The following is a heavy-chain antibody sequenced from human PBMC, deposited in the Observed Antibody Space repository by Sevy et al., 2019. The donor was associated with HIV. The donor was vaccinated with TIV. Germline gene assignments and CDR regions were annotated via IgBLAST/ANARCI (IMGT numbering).Heavy chain of an antibody. Sequence: GGSLRLSCAASGFTFSSYSMNWVRQAPGKGLEWVSYISSSSSTIYYADSVKGRFTISRDNAKNSLYLQMNSLRDEDTAVYYCARVIGELLLGKAFDIWGQGTMVTVSS. CDR1: GFTFSSYS. CDR3: ARVIGELLLGKAFDI. V-gene: IGHV3-48*02. D-gene: IGHD1-26*01. J-gene: IGHJ3*02. CDR2: ISSSSSTI.